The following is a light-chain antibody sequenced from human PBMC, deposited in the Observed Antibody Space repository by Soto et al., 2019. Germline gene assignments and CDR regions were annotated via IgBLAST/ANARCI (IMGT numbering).Light chain of an antibody. CDR2: YAS. V-gene: IGKV3-11*01. J-gene: IGKJ3*01. CDR3: QQRIKSPVT. CDR1: QSIGST. Sequence: EIVLTQSPDTLSLSPGERAIFYCRTSQSIGSTLAWYQHKPGQAPRLLIYYASKRDTGIPARFSGSGYGTDFTLTMSSLEPEDFAVYFCQQRIKSPVTFGPGTTVDIK.